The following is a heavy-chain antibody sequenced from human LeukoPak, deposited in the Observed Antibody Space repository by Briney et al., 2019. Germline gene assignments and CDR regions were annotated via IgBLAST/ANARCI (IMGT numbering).Heavy chain of an antibody. V-gene: IGHV3-30*02. D-gene: IGHD3-9*01. CDR2: IWYDGSNK. J-gene: IGHJ5*02. CDR1: GFTFSSYG. Sequence: GGSLRLSCAASGFTFSSYGMHWVRQAPGKGLEWVAVIWYDGSNKYYADSVKGRFTISRDNSKNTLYLQMNSLRAEDTAVYYCAKTFRYFDLGSALWFDPWGQGTLVTVSS. CDR3: AKTFRYFDLGSALWFDP.